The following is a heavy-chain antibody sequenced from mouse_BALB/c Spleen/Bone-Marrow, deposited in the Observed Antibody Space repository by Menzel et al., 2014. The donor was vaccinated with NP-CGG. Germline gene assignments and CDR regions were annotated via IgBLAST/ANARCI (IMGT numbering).Heavy chain of an antibody. V-gene: IGHV14-4*02. CDR1: GFNIKDYY. Sequence: EVQLQQSGAELVRSGASVKLSCTASGFNIKDYYMHWVKQRPEQGLEWIGWIDPENGDTEYAPKFQGKATMTADTSSNTAYLQLSSLTSEDTAVYYCTRYGNNVNYSMDYWGQGTSVTVSS. CDR3: TRYGNNVNYSMDY. J-gene: IGHJ4*01. CDR2: IDPENGDT. D-gene: IGHD2-1*01.